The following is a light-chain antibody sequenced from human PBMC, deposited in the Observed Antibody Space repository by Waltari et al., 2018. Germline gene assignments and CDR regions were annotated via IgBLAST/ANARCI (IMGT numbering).Light chain of an antibody. J-gene: IGKJ1*01. CDR3: RMYVRLPVT. V-gene: IGKV3-20*01. CDR1: QSVRRA. Sequence: IVLPQSPGPLALSPGERATLSCRASQSVRRALAWYQQKPGQAPRLLIYDASSRATGISDMFSGSVSGTDFSLTISIVEPEDFAVYFCRMYVRLPVTFGQGTKVEVK. CDR2: DAS.